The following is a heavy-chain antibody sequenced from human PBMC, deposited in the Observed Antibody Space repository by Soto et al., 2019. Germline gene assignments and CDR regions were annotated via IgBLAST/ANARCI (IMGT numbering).Heavy chain of an antibody. V-gene: IGHV1-8*01. D-gene: IGHD5-18*01. J-gene: IGHJ4*02. CDR2: MNTNTNSS. Sequence: ASVKVSCKTSGFTFTSHDIHWVRQATGQGLEWMGWMNTNTNSSDCAQRFQDRVTLTWNTSISTAYMEMRRLTFDDTAVYFCARNLDLGGYSYGPVLFDYWGQGTLVTVSS. CDR1: GFTFTSHD. CDR3: ARNLDLGGYSYGPVLFDY.